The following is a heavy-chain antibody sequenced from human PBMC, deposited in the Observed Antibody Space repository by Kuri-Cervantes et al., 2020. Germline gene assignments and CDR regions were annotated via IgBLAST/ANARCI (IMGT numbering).Heavy chain of an antibody. CDR2: ISSSGSTI. J-gene: IGHJ2*01. Sequence: GGSMRLSCAASGFTFSSYEMNWVRQAPGKGLEWVSYISSSGSTIYYADSVKGRFIISRDNAKKSLYLQMNSLRAEDTALYYCARGPSQAVADWYFDLWGRGTLVTVSS. CDR3: ARGPSQAVADWYFDL. V-gene: IGHV3-48*03. D-gene: IGHD6-13*01. CDR1: GFTFSSYE.